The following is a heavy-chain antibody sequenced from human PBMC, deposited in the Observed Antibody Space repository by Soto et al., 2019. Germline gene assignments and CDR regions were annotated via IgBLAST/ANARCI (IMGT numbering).Heavy chain of an antibody. CDR1: GFTFTHYW. J-gene: IGHJ4*02. CDR2: INIDGTEK. V-gene: IGHV3-7*01. D-gene: IGHD6-19*01. Sequence: EVQLVESGGALVQPGGSLRLSCATSGFTFTHYWMNWVRQAPGKGLEWVANINIDGTEKYYGDSVKGRCTISRDNAQISLSLQMDSLRDVDMAVYYCARNRGWEMLDYWGQGTLVTVSS. CDR3: ARNRGWEMLDY.